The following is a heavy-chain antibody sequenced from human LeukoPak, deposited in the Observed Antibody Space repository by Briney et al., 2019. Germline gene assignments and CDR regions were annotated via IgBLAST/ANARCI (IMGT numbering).Heavy chain of an antibody. V-gene: IGHV3-23*01. D-gene: IGHD6-13*01. Sequence: PGGSLRLSCAASGFTFRSYAMTWVRQAPGKGLEWVSVISGSGGSAYYADSVKGRFTISRDNFKNTLYLQMNSLTAEDTAVYYCAKGGTSSWYFVFDYWGQGVLVTVSS. J-gene: IGHJ4*02. CDR1: GFTFRSYA. CDR2: ISGSGGSA. CDR3: AKGGTSSWYFVFDY.